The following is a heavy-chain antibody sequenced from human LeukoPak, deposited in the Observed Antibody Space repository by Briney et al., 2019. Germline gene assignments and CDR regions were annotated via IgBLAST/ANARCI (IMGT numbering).Heavy chain of an antibody. CDR2: IYTRGGT. CDR1: GGSISSYY. CDR3: ARDDNSGYSDDAFDI. Sequence: SETLSLTCSVSGGSISSYYWSWLRQPAGKGLEWIGRIYTRGGTEYNPSLKSRVTMSVDTSKNQFSLKLISVTAADTAVYFCARDDNSGYSDDAFDIWGQGTLVTVSS. D-gene: IGHD5-12*01. V-gene: IGHV4-4*07. J-gene: IGHJ3*02.